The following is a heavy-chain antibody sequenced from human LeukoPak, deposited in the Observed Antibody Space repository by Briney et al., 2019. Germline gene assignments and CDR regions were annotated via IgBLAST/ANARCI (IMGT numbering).Heavy chain of an antibody. CDR2: VYYSGST. J-gene: IGHJ4*02. V-gene: IGHV4-59*01. CDR3: AREVVAAAGTVDY. D-gene: IGHD6-13*01. CDR1: GGSISSYY. Sequence: SETLSLTCTVSGGSISSYYWSWIRQPPGKGLEWIGYVYYSGSTNYNPSLKSRVAISVDTSKNQFSLKLSSVTAADTAVYYCAREVVAAAGTVDYWGQGTLVTVSS.